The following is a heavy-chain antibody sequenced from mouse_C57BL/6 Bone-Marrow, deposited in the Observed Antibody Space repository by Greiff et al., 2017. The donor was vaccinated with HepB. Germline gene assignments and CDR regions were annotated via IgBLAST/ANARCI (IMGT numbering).Heavy chain of an antibody. CDR1: GYTFTDYN. Sequence: VQLKQSGPELVKPGASVTMSCKASGYTFTDYNMHWVKQSHGKSLEWIGYINPNNGGTSYNQKFKGKATLTVNKSSSTAYMELRSLTSEDSAVYYCARGDYDYLRRHWYFDVWGTGTTVTVSS. D-gene: IGHD2-4*01. CDR2: INPNNGGT. CDR3: ARGDYDYLRRHWYFDV. V-gene: IGHV1-22*01. J-gene: IGHJ1*03.